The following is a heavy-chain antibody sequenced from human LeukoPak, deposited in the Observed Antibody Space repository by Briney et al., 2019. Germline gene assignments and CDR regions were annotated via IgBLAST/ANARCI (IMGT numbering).Heavy chain of an antibody. CDR3: ARGLPIQTRGYYYDSSGYPFDY. J-gene: IGHJ4*02. CDR2: IYYSGST. CDR1: GGSISSSSYY. D-gene: IGHD3-22*01. V-gene: IGHV4-39*07. Sequence: SETLSLTCTVPGGSISSSSYYWGWIRQPPGKGLEWIGSIYYSGSTNYNPSLKSRVTISVDTSKNQFSLKLGSVTAADTAVYYCARGLPIQTRGYYYDSSGYPFDYWGQGTLVTVSS.